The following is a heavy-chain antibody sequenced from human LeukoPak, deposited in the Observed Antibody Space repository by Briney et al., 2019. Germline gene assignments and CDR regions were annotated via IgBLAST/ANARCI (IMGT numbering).Heavy chain of an antibody. D-gene: IGHD6-13*01. CDR1: GGSFSGYY. V-gene: IGHV4-34*01. Sequence: PSETLSLTCAVYGGSFSGYYWSWIRQPPGKGLEWIGEINHSGSTNYNPSLKGRVTISVDTSKNQFSLKLSSVTAADTAVYYCARGEYSSSWYYFDYWGQGTLVTVSS. CDR3: ARGEYSSSWYYFDY. J-gene: IGHJ4*02. CDR2: INHSGST.